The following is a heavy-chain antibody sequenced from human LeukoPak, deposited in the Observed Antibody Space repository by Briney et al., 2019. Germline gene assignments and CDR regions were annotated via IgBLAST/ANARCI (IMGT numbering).Heavy chain of an antibody. CDR1: GFTFSSYG. D-gene: IGHD5-18*01. Sequence: GGSLRLSCAASGFTFSSYGMHWVRQAPGKGLEWVSIIYSGGGTTYADSVKGRFTISRDISKNTVFLQMNSLRAEDTAVYYCARTYNYAYDHWGQGTLVTVSS. CDR3: ARTYNYAYDH. J-gene: IGHJ5*02. V-gene: IGHV3-NL1*01. CDR2: IYSGGGT.